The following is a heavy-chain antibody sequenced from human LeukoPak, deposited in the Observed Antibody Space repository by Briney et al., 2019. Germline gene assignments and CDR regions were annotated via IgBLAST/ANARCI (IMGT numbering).Heavy chain of an antibody. CDR1: GDSVSSNSAA. Sequence: SQTLSLTCAISGDSVSSNSAAWNWIRQSPSRGLEWLGRTYYRSKWYNDYAVSVEGRIAINPDTSKSQFSLQLDSVTPEDTAVYYCARQMAGGYWYFDLWGRGTLVTVSS. J-gene: IGHJ2*01. V-gene: IGHV6-1*01. CDR2: TYYRSKWYN. CDR3: ARQMAGGYWYFDL. D-gene: IGHD6-19*01.